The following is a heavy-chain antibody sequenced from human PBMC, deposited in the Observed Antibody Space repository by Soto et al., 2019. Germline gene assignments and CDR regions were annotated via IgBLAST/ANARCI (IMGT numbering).Heavy chain of an antibody. CDR3: ARRIAARRAPYYSGMDV. J-gene: IGHJ6*02. CDR1: GGTFSSYA. CDR2: IIPIFGTA. V-gene: IGHV1-69*13. Sequence: SVNVSCKASGGTFSSYAISWVRQAPPQGLEWVGGIIPIFGTANSAQKFQGRVTITADESTSTAYMELGSLRFEDTAVYYCARRIAARRAPYYSGMDVWGQGTTVTVSS. D-gene: IGHD6-6*01.